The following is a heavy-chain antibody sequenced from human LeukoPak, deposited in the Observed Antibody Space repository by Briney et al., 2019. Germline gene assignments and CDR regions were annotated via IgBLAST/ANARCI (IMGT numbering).Heavy chain of an antibody. V-gene: IGHV3-33*01. D-gene: IGHD1-26*01. Sequence: GRSLRLSCAASGFTFSSYGMHWVRQAPGKGLEWVAVIWYDGSNKYYADSVKGRFTISRDNSKNPLYVQMNSLRAEDTAVYYWARGTSGSYEGYFDYWGQGTLVTVSS. CDR3: ARGTSGSYEGYFDY. J-gene: IGHJ4*02. CDR1: GFTFSSYG. CDR2: IWYDGSNK.